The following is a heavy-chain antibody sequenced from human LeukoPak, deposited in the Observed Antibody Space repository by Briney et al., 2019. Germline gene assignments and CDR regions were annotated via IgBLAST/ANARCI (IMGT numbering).Heavy chain of an antibody. Sequence: SVKVSCKASGGTFSSYAISWVRQAPGQGLEWMGRIIPIFGIANYAQKFQGRVTITADKSTSTAYMELSSLRSEDTAVYYCARDHKGGVFDPWGQETLVTVSS. CDR3: ARDHKGGVFDP. D-gene: IGHD3-16*01. CDR1: GGTFSSYA. V-gene: IGHV1-69*04. CDR2: IIPIFGIA. J-gene: IGHJ5*02.